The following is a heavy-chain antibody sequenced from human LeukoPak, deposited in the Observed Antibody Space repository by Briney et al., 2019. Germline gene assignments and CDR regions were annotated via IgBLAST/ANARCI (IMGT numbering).Heavy chain of an antibody. V-gene: IGHV4-39*01. CDR2: IYYTGNT. Sequence: SETLSLTCTVSGVSISSSYSYWGWIRQPLGMGLEWIGSIYYTGNTYYNASLKSQVSISIDTSKNQFSLKLSSVTAADTAMYYCAKSNGYGLIDYWGQGTLVTVSS. CDR3: AKSNGYGLIDY. D-gene: IGHD5-12*01. J-gene: IGHJ4*02. CDR1: GVSISSSYSY.